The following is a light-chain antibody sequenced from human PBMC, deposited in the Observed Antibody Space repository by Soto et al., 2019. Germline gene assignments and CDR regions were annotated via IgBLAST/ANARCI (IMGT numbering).Light chain of an antibody. J-gene: IGLJ1*01. Sequence: QSVLTQPPSASGTPGQRVTISCSGSSSNIGSNYVYWYQQLPGTAPKLLIYRNNQRPSGVPDRFSGSKSGTSASLAISGIRSEDEADYYCAAWDDSLSGFYVFGPGTKLTVL. V-gene: IGLV1-47*01. CDR2: RNN. CDR3: AAWDDSLSGFYV. CDR1: SSNIGSNY.